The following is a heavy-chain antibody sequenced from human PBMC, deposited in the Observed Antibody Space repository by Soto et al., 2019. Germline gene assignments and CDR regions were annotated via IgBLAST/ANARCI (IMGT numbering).Heavy chain of an antibody. CDR2: ISGSGVYT. V-gene: IGHV3-23*01. CDR1: AVTFRTYA. CDR3: TIRRPRRPTEY. Sequence: GYLRLPCAASAVTFRTYAMSGGRQAPGEGLEWVSAISGSGVYTYYADSVKGRFTVTRDSSKNTVYLQMNSLRDDDTAVYYFTIRRPRRPTEYRGPGTLVTL. D-gene: IGHD6-6*01. J-gene: IGHJ1*01.